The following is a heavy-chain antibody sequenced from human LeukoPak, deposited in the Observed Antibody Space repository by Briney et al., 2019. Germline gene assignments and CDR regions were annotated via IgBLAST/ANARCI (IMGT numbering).Heavy chain of an antibody. V-gene: IGHV3-48*04. Sequence: GGSLRLSCAASEFTFSSYSMNWVRQAPGKGLEWVSFISGSSSIIHYADSVKGRFTISRDNAKNSLYLQMNSLRAEDTAVYYCARSGTTYYYDSGTRIWGQGTMVTVSS. D-gene: IGHD3-22*01. J-gene: IGHJ3*02. CDR3: ARSGTTYYYDSGTRI. CDR1: EFTFSSYS. CDR2: ISGSSSII.